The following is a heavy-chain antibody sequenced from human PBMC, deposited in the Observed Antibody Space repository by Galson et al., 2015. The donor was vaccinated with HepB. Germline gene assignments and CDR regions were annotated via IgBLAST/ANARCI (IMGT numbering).Heavy chain of an antibody. D-gene: IGHD6-19*01. J-gene: IGHJ4*02. CDR2: ISDDGTGT. Sequence: SLRLSCAASGFTFSSYWMHWVRQAPGKGLVWVSRISDDGTGTTYADSVKGRFTISRDNAKNTLYLQMSSLRAEDTAVYYCAGFAQWNAPSYWGQGTLVAVSS. CDR1: GFTFSSYW. V-gene: IGHV3-74*01. CDR3: AGFAQWNAPSY.